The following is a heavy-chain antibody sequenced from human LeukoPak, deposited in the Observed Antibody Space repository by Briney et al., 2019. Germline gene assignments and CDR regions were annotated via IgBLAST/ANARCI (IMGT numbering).Heavy chain of an antibody. CDR1: GFTFSSYS. V-gene: IGHV3-48*01. J-gene: IGHJ4*02. D-gene: IGHD6-6*01. CDR3: ATESSRSSAY. Sequence: GGSLRLSCAASGFTFSSYSMKWVRPAPGKGLGWVSQISSSSSSILYTDSVKGRFTISRDNGKNSLYLQMNSLRAEDTAVYYCATESSRSSAYWGQGTLVTVSS. CDR2: ISSSSSSI.